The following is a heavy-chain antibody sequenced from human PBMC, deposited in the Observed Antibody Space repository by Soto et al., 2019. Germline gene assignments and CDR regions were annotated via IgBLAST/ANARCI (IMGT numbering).Heavy chain of an antibody. D-gene: IGHD3-3*01. CDR1: GGTFSSYT. Sequence: GASVKVSCKASGGTFSSYTISWVRQAPGQRLEWMGRIIAINGNTTYSQKFQDRVTMTMDTSASTAYMELSSLRSEDTAVYYCARASGAFDIWGQGTMVTVSS. CDR2: IIAINGNT. J-gene: IGHJ3*02. CDR3: ARASGAFDI. V-gene: IGHV1-3*01.